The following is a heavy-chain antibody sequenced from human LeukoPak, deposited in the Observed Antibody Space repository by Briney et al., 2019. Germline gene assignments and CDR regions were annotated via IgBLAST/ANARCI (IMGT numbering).Heavy chain of an antibody. D-gene: IGHD3-10*01. Sequence: PGRSLRLSCAASGFTFSSFGMHWVRQAPGKGLEWVAVIWYDGSNKYYADSVKGRFTISRDNSKNTLYLQMNSLRAEDTAVYYCARDSFGLRDSWGQGTLVTVSS. V-gene: IGHV3-33*01. CDR1: GFTFSSFG. CDR3: ARDSFGLRDS. CDR2: IWYDGSNK. J-gene: IGHJ4*02.